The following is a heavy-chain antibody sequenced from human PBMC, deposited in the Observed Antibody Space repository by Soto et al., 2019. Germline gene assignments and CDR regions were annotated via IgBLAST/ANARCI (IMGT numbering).Heavy chain of an antibody. CDR2: IVVGSGNT. CDR3: ASGWRSLVVWRGSPAVLHYYYGMDV. Sequence: SVKVSCKASGFTFTSSAVQWVRQARGQRLEWIGWIVVGSGNTNYAQKFQERVTITRDMSTSTAYMELSSLRSEDTAVYFCASGWRSLVVWRGSPAVLHYYYGMDVWGQGTTVTVSS. J-gene: IGHJ6*02. CDR1: GFTFTSSA. V-gene: IGHV1-58*01. D-gene: IGHD3-3*01.